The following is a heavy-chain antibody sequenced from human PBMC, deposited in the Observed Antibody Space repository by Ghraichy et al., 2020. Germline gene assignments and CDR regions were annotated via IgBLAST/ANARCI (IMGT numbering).Heavy chain of an antibody. V-gene: IGHV3-13*01. CDR2: IGTAGDT. D-gene: IGHD4-23*01. J-gene: IGHJ4*02. Sequence: GGSLRLSCAASGFTFSSYDMHWVRQATGKGLEWVSAIGTAGDTYYPGSVKGRFTISRENAKNSLYLQMNSLRAGDTAVYYCARDDGGNSFDYWGQGTLVTVSS. CDR3: ARDDGGNSFDY. CDR1: GFTFSSYD.